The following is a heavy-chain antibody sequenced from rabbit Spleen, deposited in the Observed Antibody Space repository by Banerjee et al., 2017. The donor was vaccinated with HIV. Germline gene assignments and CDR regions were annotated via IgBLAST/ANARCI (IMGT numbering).Heavy chain of an antibody. CDR1: GFDISSYYY. CDR3: ARDPPGSSSGYFNL. CDR2: IYTGKGST. J-gene: IGHJ4*01. V-gene: IGHV1S43*01. D-gene: IGHD8-1*01. Sequence: QQQLEESGGGLVKPGGTLTLTCTASGFDISSYYYMCWVRQAPGKGLELIACIYTGKGSTDYASWVNGRFTISRSTSLNTVDLKMTSLTAADTATYFCARDPPGSSSGYFNLWGPGTLVTVS.